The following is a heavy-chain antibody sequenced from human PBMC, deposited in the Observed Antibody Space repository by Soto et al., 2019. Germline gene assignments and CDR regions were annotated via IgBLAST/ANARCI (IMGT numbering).Heavy chain of an antibody. D-gene: IGHD3-10*01. V-gene: IGHV4-4*02. CDR2: IYHSGST. J-gene: IGHJ6*02. CDR3: ARVGELLSGMDV. Sequence: QVQLQESGPGLVKPSGTLSLTCAVSGGSISSSNWWSWVRQPPGKGLEWIGEIYHSGSTNYNPSRKSRVTISVATSKNQFSLKLSSVTAADTAVYYCARVGELLSGMDVWGQGTTVTVSS. CDR1: GGSISSSNW.